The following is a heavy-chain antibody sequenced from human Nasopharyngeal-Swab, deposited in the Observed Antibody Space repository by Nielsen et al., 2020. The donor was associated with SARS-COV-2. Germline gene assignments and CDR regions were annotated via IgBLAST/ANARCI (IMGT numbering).Heavy chain of an antibody. V-gene: IGHV3-30*04. CDR2: ISYDGSNK. J-gene: IGHJ6*02. D-gene: IGHD2-2*02. Sequence: GGSLRLSCAASGFTFSSYAMHWVRQAPGKGLEWVAVISYDGSNKYYADSVKGRFTISRDNSKNTLYLQMNSLRAEDTAVYYCARGQYTHQDYYYGMDVWGQGTTVTVSS. CDR1: GFTFSSYA. CDR3: ARGQYTHQDYYYGMDV.